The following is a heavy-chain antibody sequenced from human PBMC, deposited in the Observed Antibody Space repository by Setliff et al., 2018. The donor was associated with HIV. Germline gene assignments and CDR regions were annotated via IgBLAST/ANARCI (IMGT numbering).Heavy chain of an antibody. J-gene: IGHJ4*02. Sequence: PGGSLRLSCAASGFTFNSYWMHWVRQAPGKGLMWVSHINNDETITKYADSVKGRFTISRDNAKNSLFLQVNSLRAEDTAVYYCARVVATSDYWGQGTLVTVSS. V-gene: IGHV3-74*01. D-gene: IGHD5-12*01. CDR2: INNDETIT. CDR1: GFTFNSYW. CDR3: ARVVATSDY.